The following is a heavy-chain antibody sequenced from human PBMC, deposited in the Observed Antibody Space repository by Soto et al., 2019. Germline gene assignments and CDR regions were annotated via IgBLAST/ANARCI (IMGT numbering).Heavy chain of an antibody. D-gene: IGHD3-16*01. CDR2: TSYDGSNN. CDR1: GFTFRSYV. CDR3: VRWGTTGRLDV. J-gene: IGHJ4*02. Sequence: QVQLVESGGGVVQPGTSLRLSCVGSGFTFRSYVIHWVRQAPGKGLEWVALTSYDGSNNFYGDSLKGRFTISRDNSRNTVELQRDSLRLEDTALYYCVRWGTTGRLDVWGQGTLVSVSS. V-gene: IGHV3-33*05.